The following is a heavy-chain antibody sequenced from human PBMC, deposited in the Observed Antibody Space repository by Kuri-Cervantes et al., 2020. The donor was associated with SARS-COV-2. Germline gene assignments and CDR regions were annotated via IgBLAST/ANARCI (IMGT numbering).Heavy chain of an antibody. CDR1: GFSFSSYA. J-gene: IGHJ6*02. D-gene: IGHD6-19*01. Sequence: GESLKISCAASGFSFSSYAMSWVRQTPGKGLEWVSTISGSGGSTYYADSMKGRFTISRDNSKSTLYLQTNSLRAEDTAVYYCAKVFSGWYTGPVLVIGYYYYYGMDVWGHGTTVTVSS. CDR3: AKVFSGWYTGPVLVIGYYYYYGMDV. V-gene: IGHV3-23*01. CDR2: ISGSGGST.